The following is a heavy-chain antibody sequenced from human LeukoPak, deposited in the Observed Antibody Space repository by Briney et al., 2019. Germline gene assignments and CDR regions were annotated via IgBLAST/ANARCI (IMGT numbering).Heavy chain of an antibody. CDR3: ARAVTSTEGY. Sequence: PGGSLRLSCAASGFTFSRYWMTWVRQAPGKGLEWVASINEDGSGKQYVDSVKGRFTISRDNAQKSVYLEMNSLRAEDTAVYYCARAVTSTEGYWGQGTLVTVSS. V-gene: IGHV3-7*03. CDR2: INEDGSGK. D-gene: IGHD4-17*01. J-gene: IGHJ4*02. CDR1: GFTFSRYW.